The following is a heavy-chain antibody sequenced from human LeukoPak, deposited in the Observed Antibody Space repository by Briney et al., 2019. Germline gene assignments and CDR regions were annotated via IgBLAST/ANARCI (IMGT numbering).Heavy chain of an antibody. J-gene: IGHJ4*02. V-gene: IGHV1-18*01. D-gene: IGHD3-22*01. CDR2: ISAYNGNT. CDR3: ARVRGYYDSGGPRDY. Sequence: ASVKVSCKASGYTFTSYGISWVRQAPGQGLEWMGWISAYNGNTNYAQKLQGRVTMTTDTSTSTAYMELRSLRSDDTAVYYCARVRGYYDSGGPRDYWGQGTLVTVSS. CDR1: GYTFTSYG.